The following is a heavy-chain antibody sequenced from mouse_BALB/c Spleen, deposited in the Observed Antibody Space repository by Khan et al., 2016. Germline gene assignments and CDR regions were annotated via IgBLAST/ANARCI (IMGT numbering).Heavy chain of an antibody. CDR1: GFAFSSYD. CDR3: ARHEMLPYCVDY. D-gene: IGHD1-1*01. CDR2: ISSGGGNT. Sequence: EVQLLETGGGLVKPGGSLKLSCAASGFAFSSYDMSWVRQTPERGLEWVAYISSGGGNTYYPDTVKGRFTISRDNAKNTLDLQMSHRKYEDTAMYYCARHEMLPYCVDYWGQGTTLAVSS. V-gene: IGHV5-12-1*01. J-gene: IGHJ2*01.